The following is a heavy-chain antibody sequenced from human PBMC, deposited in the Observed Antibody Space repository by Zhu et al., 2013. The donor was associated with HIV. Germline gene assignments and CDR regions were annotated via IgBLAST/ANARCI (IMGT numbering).Heavy chain of an antibody. CDR2: INPSGGST. J-gene: IGHJ5*02. Sequence: QVQLVQSGAEVKKPGASVKVSCKASGYTFTSYYMHWVRQAPGQGLEWMGIINPSGGSTSYAQKFQGRVTMTRDTSTSTVYMELSSLRSEDTAVYYCARGRDEEQQLRDWFDPWGQGTLVTVSS. CDR1: GYTFTSYY. D-gene: IGHD6-13*01. CDR3: ARGRDEEQQLRDWFDP. V-gene: IGHV1-46*01.